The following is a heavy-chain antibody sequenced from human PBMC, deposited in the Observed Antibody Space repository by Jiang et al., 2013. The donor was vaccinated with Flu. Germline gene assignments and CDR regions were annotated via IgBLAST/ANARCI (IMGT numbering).Heavy chain of an antibody. D-gene: IGHD3-9*01. Sequence: VQLLESGGDLVQPGRSLRLSCTASKFKFIDYTMSWVRQAPGKGLEWVGLIRSKGFGGTTEYAASVKGRFTMSRDDSKSIAFLQMNSLKTEDTAVYYCTRTSLDYFDWLLYRGTAAFDIWGQGTMVTVSS. CDR1: KFKFIDYT. J-gene: IGHJ3*02. CDR3: TRTSLDYFDWLLYRGTAAFDI. V-gene: IGHV3-49*04. CDR2: IRSKGFGGTT.